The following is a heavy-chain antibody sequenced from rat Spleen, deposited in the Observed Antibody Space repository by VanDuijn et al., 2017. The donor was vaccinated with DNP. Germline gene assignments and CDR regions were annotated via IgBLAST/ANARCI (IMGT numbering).Heavy chain of an antibody. CDR2: ISYSGTT. D-gene: IGHD1-4*01. CDR1: GYPITSNY. Sequence: EVQLQESGPGLVKPSQSLSLTCSVTGYPITSNYWGWIRKFPGNKMEWIGHISYSGTTSYHPSLKSRISITRDTSKNQFFLQLNSVTTEDTSTYYCARWRPGYNYFDYWGQGVMVTVSS. J-gene: IGHJ2*01. V-gene: IGHV3-1*01. CDR3: ARWRPGYNYFDY.